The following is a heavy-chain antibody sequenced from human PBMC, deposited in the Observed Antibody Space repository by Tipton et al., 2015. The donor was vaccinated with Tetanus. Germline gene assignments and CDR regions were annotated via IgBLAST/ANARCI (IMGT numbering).Heavy chain of an antibody. CDR1: GGSMSNNY. CDR2: IFHSGSI. D-gene: IGHD2-2*01. Sequence: TLSLTCTVSGGSMSNNYWSWIRQPPGKGLEWIAYIFHSGSINYSPSLKSRVAISMDTSKNQISLKLSSVTAADTAVYYCARRSYCSSSRCFDAFDLWGQGTMVTVSS. V-gene: IGHV4-59*13. CDR3: ARRSYCSSSRCFDAFDL. J-gene: IGHJ3*01.